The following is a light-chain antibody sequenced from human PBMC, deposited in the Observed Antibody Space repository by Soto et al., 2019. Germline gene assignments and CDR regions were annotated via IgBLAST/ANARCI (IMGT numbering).Light chain of an antibody. CDR3: SSYAGSNNYV. J-gene: IGLJ1*01. V-gene: IGLV2-8*01. CDR1: SSGVGGYDF. CDR2: EVS. Sequence: QSALTQPPSASGSPGQSVTLSCTGTSSGVGGYDFVSWYQQHPGKAPKLMIHEVSKRPSGVPDRFSGSKSGNTASLTVSGLQAEDEADYYCSSYAGSNNYVFGTGTKVTVL.